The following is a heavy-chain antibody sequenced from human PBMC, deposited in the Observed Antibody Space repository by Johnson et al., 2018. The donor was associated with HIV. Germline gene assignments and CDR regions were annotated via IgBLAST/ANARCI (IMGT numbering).Heavy chain of an antibody. J-gene: IGHJ3*02. CDR3: ARVMGIGVGGRESGAFDI. Sequence: VQLVESGGGVVQPGRSLRLSCAASRFTFSSYAMHWVRQAPGKGLEWVAVISYDGSNKYYADSVKGRFTISRDNAKNSLYLQMNSLRAEDTAVYYCARVMGIGVGGRESGAFDIWGQGTMVTVSS. D-gene: IGHD3-10*01. V-gene: IGHV3-30*04. CDR2: ISYDGSNK. CDR1: RFTFSSYA.